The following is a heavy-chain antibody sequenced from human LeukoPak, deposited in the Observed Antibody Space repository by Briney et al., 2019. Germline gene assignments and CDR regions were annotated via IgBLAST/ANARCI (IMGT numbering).Heavy chain of an antibody. J-gene: IGHJ4*02. Sequence: GESLKISCQGSGYSFDYFWIGWVRQMPGKGLDWMGNIYPADSETRYSPSFQGQVTILVDKSIKTAYLQWSGLRASDTAIYYCAAGNGDYVDYWGQGTLVTVSS. CDR2: IYPADSET. CDR1: GYSFDYFW. D-gene: IGHD4-17*01. CDR3: AAGNGDYVDY. V-gene: IGHV5-51*01.